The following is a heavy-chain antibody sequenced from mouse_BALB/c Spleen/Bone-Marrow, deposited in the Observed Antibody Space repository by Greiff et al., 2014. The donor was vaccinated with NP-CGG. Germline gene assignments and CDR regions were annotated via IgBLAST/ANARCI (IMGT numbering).Heavy chain of an antibody. Sequence: EVKLVESGGGLVQPGGPRKLSCAASGFTFSSFGMHWVRQAPEKGLEWVAYISSGSSTIYYADTVKGRFTISRDNPKNTLFLQMTSLRSEDTAMYYCARSSYGYDRQAYFFDYWGQGTTLTVSS. CDR2: ISSGSSTI. J-gene: IGHJ2*01. D-gene: IGHD2-2*01. CDR1: GFTFSSFG. CDR3: ARSSYGYDRQAYFFDY. V-gene: IGHV5-17*02.